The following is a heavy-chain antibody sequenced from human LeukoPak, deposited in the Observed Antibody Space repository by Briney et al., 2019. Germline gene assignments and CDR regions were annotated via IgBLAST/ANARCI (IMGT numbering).Heavy chain of an antibody. CDR2: IYYSGST. D-gene: IGHD6-13*01. V-gene: IGHV4-39*02. Sequence: SETLSLTCTVSGGSISSSSYYWGWIRQPPGKGLEWIGSIYYSGSTYYNPSLKSRVTISVDTSKNQFSLKLSSVTAADTAVYYCARDRYSSSWYDYYGMDVWGQGTTVTVSS. J-gene: IGHJ6*01. CDR3: ARDRYSSSWYDYYGMDV. CDR1: GGSISSSSYY.